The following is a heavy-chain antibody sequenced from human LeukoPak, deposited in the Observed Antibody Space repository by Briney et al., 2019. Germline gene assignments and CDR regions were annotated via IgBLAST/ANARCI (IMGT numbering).Heavy chain of an antibody. CDR1: SGSISSYY. V-gene: IGHV4-4*07. J-gene: IGHJ4*02. D-gene: IGHD3-10*01. Sequence: PSETLSLTCTVSSGSISSYYWSWLRQPAGKGLEWIGRIYTSGSTNYNPSLKSRVTMSVDTSKNQFSLKLSSVTAADTAVYYCAREGSQHLTTFDYWGQGTLVTVSS. CDR3: AREGSQHLTTFDY. CDR2: IYTSGST.